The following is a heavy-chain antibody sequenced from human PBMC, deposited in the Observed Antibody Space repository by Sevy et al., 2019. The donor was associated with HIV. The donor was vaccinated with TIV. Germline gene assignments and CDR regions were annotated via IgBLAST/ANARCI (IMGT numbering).Heavy chain of an antibody. J-gene: IGHJ4*01. CDR1: GFTFDNYW. CDR3: ARYGGYIDH. Sequence: GGSLRLSCVASGFTFDNYWMQWVRQAPGKGLEWVANIRQDGNEIYYADSVKGRFTISRDNAKESLYLQMSNLRVEDTAVYYCARYGGYIDHWGHGTLVTVSS. V-gene: IGHV3-7*01. D-gene: IGHD2-15*01. CDR2: IRQDGNEI.